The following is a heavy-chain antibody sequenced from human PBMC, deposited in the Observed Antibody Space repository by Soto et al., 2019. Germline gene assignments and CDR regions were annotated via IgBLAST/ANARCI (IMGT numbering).Heavy chain of an antibody. V-gene: IGHV1-18*01. CDR3: ARDNPSDHYDFWSGYLGNYYYYYGMDV. CDR1: GYTFTSYG. D-gene: IGHD3-3*01. CDR2: ISAYNGNT. Sequence: VKVSCKASGYTFTSYGISWVRQAPGQGLEWMGWISAYNGNTNYAQKLQGRVTMTTDTSTSTAYMELRSLRSDDTAVYYCARDNPSDHYDFWSGYLGNYYYYYGMDVWGQGTTVTVSS. J-gene: IGHJ6*02.